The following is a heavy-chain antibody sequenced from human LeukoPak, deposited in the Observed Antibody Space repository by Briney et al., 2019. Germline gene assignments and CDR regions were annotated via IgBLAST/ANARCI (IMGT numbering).Heavy chain of an antibody. CDR3: AKVLSGSQDY. CDR2: IGGGGEST. V-gene: IGHV3-23*01. Sequence: GGSLRLSCAASGFTFIDYYMSWVRQAPGKGLEWVSTIGGGGESTYYADSVKGRFTISRDNSKNTVYLQMNSLRAEDAAVYYCAKVLSGSQDYWGQGTLVTVFS. CDR1: GFTFIDYY. J-gene: IGHJ4*02. D-gene: IGHD1-20*01.